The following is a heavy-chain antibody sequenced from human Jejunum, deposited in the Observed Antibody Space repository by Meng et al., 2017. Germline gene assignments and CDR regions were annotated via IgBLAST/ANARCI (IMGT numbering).Heavy chain of an antibody. CDR3: TRDRGYYGSGSPPYGMDV. CDR1: GFTFSTYE. D-gene: IGHD3-10*01. CDR2: LSSSSSSI. J-gene: IGHJ6*02. V-gene: IGHV3-48*03. Sequence: GESLKISCAASGFTFSTYEMNWVRQAPGKGLEWVSYLSSSSSSIFYADSVKGRFTISRDNAKNSLDLQMNSLRAEDTAIHYCTRDRGYYGSGSPPYGMDVWGQGTTVTVSS.